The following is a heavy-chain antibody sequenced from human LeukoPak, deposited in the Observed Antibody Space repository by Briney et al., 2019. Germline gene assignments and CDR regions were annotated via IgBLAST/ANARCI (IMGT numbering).Heavy chain of an antibody. J-gene: IGHJ4*02. D-gene: IGHD3-16*01. Sequence: GGSQRLSCAASGFTFSSYWMSWVRQAPGKGLEWVANIKQDGSEKYYVDSVKGRFTISRDNAKNSLYLQMNNLRAEDTAVYYCARRIWGSPQPVFDYWGQGTLVTVSS. V-gene: IGHV3-7*01. CDR1: GFTFSSYW. CDR2: IKQDGSEK. CDR3: ARRIWGSPQPVFDY.